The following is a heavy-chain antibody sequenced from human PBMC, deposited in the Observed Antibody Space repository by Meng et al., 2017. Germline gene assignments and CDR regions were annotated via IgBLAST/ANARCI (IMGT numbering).Heavy chain of an antibody. V-gene: IGHV1-3*01. CDR3: AREKGGYCTNGVCYNYYGMDV. CDR1: GYTFTSYA. CDR2: INAGNGNT. D-gene: IGHD2-8*01. J-gene: IGHJ6*02. Sequence: ASVKVSCKASGYTFTSYAMHWVRQAPGQRLEWMGWINAGNGNTKYSQKFQGRVTITRDTSASTAYMELSSLRSEDTAVYYCAREKGGYCTNGVCYNYYGMDVWGQGTTVT.